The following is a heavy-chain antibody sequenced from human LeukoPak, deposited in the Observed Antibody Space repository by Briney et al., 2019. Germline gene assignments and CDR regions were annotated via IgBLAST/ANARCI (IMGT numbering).Heavy chain of an antibody. V-gene: IGHV3-33*06. CDR2: IHNDGTQG. J-gene: IGHJ6*03. Sequence: PGRSLTLSCAASGFTFSRLGMQWVRQAPGKGLEWVAVIHNDGTQGQYADSVKGRFTISKDNSQNTLYLQMNNLRDDDTAVYYCAKEGDEVRGYLDVWGKGTTVTVSS. CDR1: GFTFSRLG. D-gene: IGHD3-16*01. CDR3: AKEGDEVRGYLDV.